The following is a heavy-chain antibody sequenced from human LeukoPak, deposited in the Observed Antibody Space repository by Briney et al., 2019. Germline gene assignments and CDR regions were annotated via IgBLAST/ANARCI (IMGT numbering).Heavy chain of an antibody. Sequence: GGSLRLSCSASGFTFSSYAMNWVRQAPGKGLEWVSAISGSGSTTYYADSVKGRFTISRDNSKNTLYLQMNSLRAEDTAVYYCAKVRPKYCSGGTCFDAFDIWGQGTMVTVSS. CDR2: ISGSGSTT. CDR1: GFTFSSYA. D-gene: IGHD2-15*01. CDR3: AKVRPKYCSGGTCFDAFDI. J-gene: IGHJ3*02. V-gene: IGHV3-23*01.